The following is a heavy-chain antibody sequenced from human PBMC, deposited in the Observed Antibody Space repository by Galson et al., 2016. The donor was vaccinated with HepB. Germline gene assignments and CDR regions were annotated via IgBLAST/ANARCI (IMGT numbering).Heavy chain of an antibody. CDR3: GAGEVEELSLFIDY. CDR1: GYNFIDYW. V-gene: IGHV5-51*03. CDR2: IYPGDSDT. J-gene: IGHJ4*02. D-gene: IGHD3-16*02. Sequence: QSGAEVKQPGESLRISCKGSGYNFIDYWIAWVRQTPGKGLEWMGIIYPGDSDTRYSPSFQGQVTFSVDKSTTTAYLPWTSLNASDTAMYYCGAGEVEELSLFIDYWGQGTLVAVSS.